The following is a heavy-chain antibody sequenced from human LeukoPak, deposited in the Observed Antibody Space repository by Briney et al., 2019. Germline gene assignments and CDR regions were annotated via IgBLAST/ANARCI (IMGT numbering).Heavy chain of an antibody. D-gene: IGHD7-27*01. V-gene: IGHV3-21*05. CDR3: STLGQTL. J-gene: IGHJ4*02. CDR1: GFTFSNYN. Sequence: GGSLRLSCAASGFTFSNYNMNWVRQAPGKGLEWISYISSSSDSIYYADSVKGRFTISRDNAKNSLYLQMNSLRAEDTAVYYCSTLGQTLWGQGTLVTVSS. CDR2: ISSSSDSI.